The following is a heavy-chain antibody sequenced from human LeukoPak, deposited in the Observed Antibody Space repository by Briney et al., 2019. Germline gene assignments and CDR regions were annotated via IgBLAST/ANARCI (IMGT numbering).Heavy chain of an antibody. V-gene: IGHV4-4*07. CDR2: IYTSGST. D-gene: IGHD2-15*01. Sequence: SETLSLTCTVSGGSISSYYWSWIRQPAGKGLEWIGRIYTSGSTNYNPSLKSRVTMSVDTSKNQLSLKLSSVTAADTAVYYCARRRVCSGGSCGAFDIWGQGTMVTVSS. CDR1: GGSISSYY. CDR3: ARRRVCSGGSCGAFDI. J-gene: IGHJ3*02.